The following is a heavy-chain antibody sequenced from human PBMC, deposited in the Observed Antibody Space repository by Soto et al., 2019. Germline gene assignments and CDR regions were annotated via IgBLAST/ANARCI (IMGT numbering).Heavy chain of an antibody. CDR3: AIDSRLGFGEFFVYCCDS. J-gene: IGHJ5*01. CDR1: GFSFSNYV. CDR2: ITGYGDRT. D-gene: IGHD3-10*01. Sequence: PGGSLRLSCAASGFSFSNYVMHWVRQAPGQGLEYVSGITGYGDRTSYADSVKGRFTISRDNSKNTLYLHMGSLRPEDTAVYYCAIDSRLGFGEFFVYCCDSCGRETLV. V-gene: IGHV3-64*02.